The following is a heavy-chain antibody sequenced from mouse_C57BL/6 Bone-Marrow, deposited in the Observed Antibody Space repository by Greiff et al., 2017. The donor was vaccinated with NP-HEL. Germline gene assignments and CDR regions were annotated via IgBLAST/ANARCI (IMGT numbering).Heavy chain of an antibody. D-gene: IGHD3-3*01. CDR2: IHPSSGST. CDR3: ARRGWDFDY. CDR1: GYTFTSYW. Sequence: VQLQQPGAELVKPGASVKLSCKASGYTFTSYWMHWVKQRPGQGLEWIGMIHPSSGSTNYNEKFKSKATLTVDQSSSPAYMQLSSLTSEDSAVYYCARRGWDFDYWGQGTTLTVSS. V-gene: IGHV1-64*01. J-gene: IGHJ2*01.